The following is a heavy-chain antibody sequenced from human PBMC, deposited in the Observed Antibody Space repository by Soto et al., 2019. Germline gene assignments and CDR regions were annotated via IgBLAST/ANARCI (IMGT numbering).Heavy chain of an antibody. Sequence: EVQLLESGGGLVQPGGSLRLSCAASGFTFSNWALSWVRQVPGKGLEWVSAISGGGDSTYYADSVKGRFTISRDNSKNTLYLQMNSMRAEDTAVYYCAKGYSSWGWLDPWGQGTLVIVSS. CDR2: ISGGGDST. CDR1: GFTFSNWA. J-gene: IGHJ5*02. D-gene: IGHD6-19*01. V-gene: IGHV3-23*01. CDR3: AKGYSSWGWLDP.